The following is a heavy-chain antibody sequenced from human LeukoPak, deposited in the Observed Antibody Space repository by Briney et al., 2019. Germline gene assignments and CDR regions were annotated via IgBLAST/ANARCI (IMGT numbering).Heavy chain of an antibody. V-gene: IGHV3-66*01. D-gene: IGHD6-19*01. CDR3: ARGDDNSGWYFDY. CDR2: IYRGGNT. CDR1: GFTFSSYW. Sequence: GGSLRLSCAASGFTFSSYWMSWVRQAPGKGLEWVSVIYRGGNTHYADSVKGRFTVSRDNSKNTLYLEMNSLRAEDTAVYHCARGDDNSGWYFDYWGQGTLVTVSS. J-gene: IGHJ4*02.